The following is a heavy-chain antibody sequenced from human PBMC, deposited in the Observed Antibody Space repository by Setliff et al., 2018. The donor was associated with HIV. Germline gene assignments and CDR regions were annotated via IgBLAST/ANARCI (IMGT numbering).Heavy chain of an antibody. V-gene: IGHV1-18*01. CDR3: ARDSEAGV. CDR1: GGTFSRYG. CDR2: ISTYNGNT. Sequence: GASVKVSCKASGGTFSRYGISWVRQAPGQGLEWMGWISTYNGNTNYAQKFQGRVTLTTDTSTNTAYMELRGLKSDDTAMYYCARDSEAGVWGQGTLVTVSS. D-gene: IGHD3-10*01. J-gene: IGHJ4*02.